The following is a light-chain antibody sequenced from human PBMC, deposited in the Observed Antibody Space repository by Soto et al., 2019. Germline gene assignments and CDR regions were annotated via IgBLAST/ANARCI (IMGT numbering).Light chain of an antibody. Sequence: QSVLTQPPSASGTPGQRVTISCSGSSSNIGSNTVNWYQQLPGTAPKLLIYSNNQRPSGVPDRFSGSKSGTSASLAISGLQSEDEADYYCASYVRGNTVLFGGGTKLTVL. CDR2: SNN. CDR3: ASYVRGNTVL. J-gene: IGLJ2*01. CDR1: SSNIGSNT. V-gene: IGLV1-44*01.